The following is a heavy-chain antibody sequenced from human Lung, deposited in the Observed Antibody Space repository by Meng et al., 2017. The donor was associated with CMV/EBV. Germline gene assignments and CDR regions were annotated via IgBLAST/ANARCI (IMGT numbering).Heavy chain of an antibody. J-gene: IGHJ4*01. CDR2: ISYDGNTQ. Sequence: GESLKISCAASGFSFKDFAIHWVRQAPGKGLQWVATISYDGNTQVYADSVKGRFSVSRDNSKKTLDLRMNSLRPEDTALYYCAAFLAGASSTSPANDYWGLGTAVTVSS. V-gene: IGHV3-30-3*01. D-gene: IGHD6-19*01. CDR1: GFSFKDFA. CDR3: AAFLAGASSTSPANDY.